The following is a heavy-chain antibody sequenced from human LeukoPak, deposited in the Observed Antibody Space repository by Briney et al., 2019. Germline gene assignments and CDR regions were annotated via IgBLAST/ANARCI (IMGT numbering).Heavy chain of an antibody. CDR3: ARGYYDFWSGYHDAFDI. CDR2: ITPNSGGT. Sequence: ASVKVSCKASGDTFTGYYMRWVRQAPGEGLEWMGWITPNSGGTNYAQKFQGRVTLTRDTSISTAYMELSRLRSDDTDVYYCARGYYDFWSGYHDAFDIWGQGTMVTVSS. D-gene: IGHD3-3*01. J-gene: IGHJ3*02. V-gene: IGHV1-2*02. CDR1: GDTFTGYY.